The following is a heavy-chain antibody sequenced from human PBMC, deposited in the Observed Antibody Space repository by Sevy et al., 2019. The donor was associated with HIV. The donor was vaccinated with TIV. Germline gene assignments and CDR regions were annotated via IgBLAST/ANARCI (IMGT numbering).Heavy chain of an antibody. V-gene: IGHV3-23*01. Sequence: GGSLRLSCAVSGFTFSTSAMSWVRQAPGKGLEWVSSISGIGGSTYYTVSMKGRFTISRDNSKNTMYLKMNGLRAEDSAVYYCARVPHPAAMQTFYYFGMDVWGQGTTVTVSS. J-gene: IGHJ6*02. D-gene: IGHD2-2*01. CDR1: GFTFSTSA. CDR2: ISGIGGST. CDR3: ARVPHPAAMQTFYYFGMDV.